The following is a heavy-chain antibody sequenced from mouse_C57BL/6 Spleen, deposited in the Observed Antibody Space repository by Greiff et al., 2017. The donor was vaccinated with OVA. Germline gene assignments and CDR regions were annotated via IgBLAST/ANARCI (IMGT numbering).Heavy chain of an antibody. Sequence: VQLQQSGPELVKPGASVKMSCKASGYTFTDYYMHWVKQSHGKSLEWIGYINPNNGGTSYNQKFKGKATLTVNKSSSTAYMELRSLTSEDSADYYCERDYDRDYCAMDYWGQGTSVTVSS. CDR2: INPNNGGT. J-gene: IGHJ4*01. D-gene: IGHD1-1*01. CDR3: ERDYDRDYCAMDY. CDR1: GYTFTDYY. V-gene: IGHV1-22*01.